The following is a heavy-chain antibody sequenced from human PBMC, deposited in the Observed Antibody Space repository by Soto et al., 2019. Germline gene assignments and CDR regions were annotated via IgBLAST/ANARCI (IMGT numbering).Heavy chain of an antibody. D-gene: IGHD2-2*01. CDR1: GGTFSSYA. Sequence: QVQLVQSGAEEKKPGSSVKVSCKASGGTFSSYAISWVRQAPGQGLEWMGGIIPIFGTANYAQKFQGRVTITADEPTSTAYMELSSLRSEDTAVYYCAREFSEYHAPQWYFDLWGRGTLVTVSS. J-gene: IGHJ2*01. V-gene: IGHV1-69*12. CDR3: AREFSEYHAPQWYFDL. CDR2: IIPIFGTA.